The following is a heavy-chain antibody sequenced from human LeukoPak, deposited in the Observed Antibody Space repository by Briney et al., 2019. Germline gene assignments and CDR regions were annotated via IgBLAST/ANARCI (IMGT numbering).Heavy chain of an antibody. CDR1: GYSFTSYW. CDR2: IYPGDSDT. CDR3: ARLPATVGDSSSWYVDLDY. V-gene: IGHV5-51*01. Sequence: GESLNISCNGSGYSFTSYWIGWVRQMPGKGLEWMGIIYPGDSDTRYSTSFQGQVTISAHKSISTDYLQWSILKASDTAMYYCARLPATVGDSSSWYVDLDYWGQGTLVTVSS. J-gene: IGHJ4*02. D-gene: IGHD6-13*01.